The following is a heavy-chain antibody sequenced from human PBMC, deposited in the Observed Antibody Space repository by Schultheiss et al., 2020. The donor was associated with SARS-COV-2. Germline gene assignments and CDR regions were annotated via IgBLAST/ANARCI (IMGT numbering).Heavy chain of an antibody. CDR2: IYTSGST. CDR3: ATRDGRVDY. V-gene: IGHV4-61*02. Sequence: SETLSLTCTVSGGSISSGSYYWSWIRQPAGKGLEWIGRIYTSGSTYYNPSLKSRVTISVDTSKNQFSLNLSSVTAADTAVYYCATRDGRVDYWGQGTLVTVSS. D-gene: IGHD5-24*01. J-gene: IGHJ4*02. CDR1: GGSISSGSYY.